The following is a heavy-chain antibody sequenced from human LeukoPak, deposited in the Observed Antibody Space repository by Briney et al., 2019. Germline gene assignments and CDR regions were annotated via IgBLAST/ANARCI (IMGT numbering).Heavy chain of an antibody. CDR1: GYTFTGYY. V-gene: IGHV1-2*02. Sequence: GASVTVSCKASGYTFTGYYMHWVRQAPGQGLEWMGWINPNSGGTNYAQKFQGRVTMTRDTSISTAYMELSRLRSDDTAVYYCARERVSSGYGRVYYYYYGMDVWGQGTTVTVSS. J-gene: IGHJ6*02. CDR2: INPNSGGT. D-gene: IGHD5-12*01. CDR3: ARERVSSGYGRVYYYYYGMDV.